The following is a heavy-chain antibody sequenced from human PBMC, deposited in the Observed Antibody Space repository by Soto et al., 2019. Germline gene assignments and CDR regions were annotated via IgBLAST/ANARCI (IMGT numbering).Heavy chain of an antibody. J-gene: IGHJ3*01. CDR2: VNHNGRN. D-gene: IGHD6-19*01. Sequence: QLHQQQWGAGLLKPSETLSLTCAVYGGSFSGYFWNWIRQSPGKGLEWIGKVNHNGRNNYKPSLKSRVTISLDMSKNQISLQLTSVTAADTAVYYCARGGSSDWQVAFDFWGQGTMVTVSS. CDR1: GGSFSGYF. V-gene: IGHV4-34*01. CDR3: ARGGSSDWQVAFDF.